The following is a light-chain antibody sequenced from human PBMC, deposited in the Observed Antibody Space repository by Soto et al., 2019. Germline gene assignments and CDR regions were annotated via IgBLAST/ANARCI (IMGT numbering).Light chain of an antibody. CDR3: QQSYSVPYT. V-gene: IGKV1-39*01. Sequence: DIQMTQSPSSLSASVGDTITITCRARQSIGHFLNWYQQRPGKAPKLLIFGASNLHNGVPPRFSGLGSGTHFTLTITTPQPEDAATYYCQQSYSVPYTFGQGTTVDI. CDR2: GAS. J-gene: IGKJ2*01. CDR1: QSIGHF.